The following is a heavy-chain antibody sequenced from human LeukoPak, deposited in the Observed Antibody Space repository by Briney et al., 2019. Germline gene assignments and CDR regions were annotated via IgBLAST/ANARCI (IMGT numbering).Heavy chain of an antibody. V-gene: IGHV4-30-4*01. CDR3: ARGHRHYYDSSGYYFGSAEYFQH. CDR1: GGSISSGDYY. J-gene: IGHJ1*01. CDR2: IYYSGST. Sequence: SETLSLTCTVSGGSISSGDYYWSWIRQPPGKGLEWIGYIYYSGSTNYNPSLKSRVTISVDTSKNQFSLKLSSVTAADTAVYYCARGHRHYYDSSGYYFGSAEYFQHWGQGTLVTVSS. D-gene: IGHD3-22*01.